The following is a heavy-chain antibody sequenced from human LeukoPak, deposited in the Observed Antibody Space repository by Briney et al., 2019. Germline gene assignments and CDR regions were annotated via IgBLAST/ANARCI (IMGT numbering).Heavy chain of an antibody. D-gene: IGHD5-18*01. CDR2: ISGSGGST. CDR1: GFTFSTYA. J-gene: IGHJ4*02. V-gene: IGHV3-23*01. Sequence: PGGSLRLSCAASGFTFSTYAMSWVRQAPGKGLGWVSAISGSGGSTYYADSVKGRFTISRDNSRNTLFLQMNSLRAEDTAVYYCAKDTTWIQLWLTWGQGTLVTVSA. CDR3: AKDTTWIQLWLT.